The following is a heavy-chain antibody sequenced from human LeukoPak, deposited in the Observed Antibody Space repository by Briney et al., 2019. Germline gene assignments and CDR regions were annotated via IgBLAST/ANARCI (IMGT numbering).Heavy chain of an antibody. CDR1: GGSFSSGSHY. J-gene: IGHJ5*02. Sequence: SETLSLTCTVSGGSFSSGSHYWNWIRQSPGRGLEWIGHIYYRRTTNYTPSLKSRVTISVDTSMNQFSLRLSSVTAADTAVYFCARSFYSSGWYTPLRWFDTWGQGTPVTVSS. CDR3: ARSFYSSGWYTPLRWFDT. D-gene: IGHD6-19*01. CDR2: IYYRRTT. V-gene: IGHV4-61*01.